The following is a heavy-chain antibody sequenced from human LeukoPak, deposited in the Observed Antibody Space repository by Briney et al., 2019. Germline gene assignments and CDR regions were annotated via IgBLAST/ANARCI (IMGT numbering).Heavy chain of an antibody. CDR1: GYSISSGYY. V-gene: IGHV4-38-2*02. D-gene: IGHD1-26*01. J-gene: IGHJ3*02. CDR3: ASRVKLRARGAFDI. Sequence: SETPSLTCTVSGYSISSGYYWSWIRQPPGKGLEWIGEINHSGSTNYNPSLKSRVTISVDTSKNQFSLKLSSVTAADTAVYYCASRVKLRARGAFDIWGQGTMVTVSS. CDR2: INHSGST.